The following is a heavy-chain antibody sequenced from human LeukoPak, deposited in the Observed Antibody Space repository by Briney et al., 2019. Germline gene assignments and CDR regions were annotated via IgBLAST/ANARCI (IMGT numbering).Heavy chain of an antibody. CDR1: GYTFTGYY. V-gene: IGHV1-2*04. D-gene: IGHD2-15*01. Sequence: ASVKVSCKASGYTFTGYYMHWVRQAPGQGLEWMGWINPNSGGTNYAQKFQGWVTMTRDTSISTAYMELRRLRSDDTAVYYCARGRLQRGWSYYYYYGMDVWGQGTTVTVSS. CDR3: ARGRLQRGWSYYYYYGMDV. J-gene: IGHJ6*02. CDR2: INPNSGGT.